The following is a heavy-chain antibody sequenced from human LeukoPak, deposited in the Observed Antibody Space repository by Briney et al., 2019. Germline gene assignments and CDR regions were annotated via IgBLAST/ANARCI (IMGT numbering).Heavy chain of an antibody. CDR1: TYSISSGYY. D-gene: IGHD5-12*01. CDR3: ARHGRAVATVDY. V-gene: IGHV4-38-2*02. CDR2: IYHNGNT. Sequence: SETLSLTCTVSTYSISSGYYWGWIRQPPGKGLEWIGNIYHNGNTYYNPSLKSRVTISVDTSKNQFSLKLSSVTAADTAVYYCARHGRAVATVDYWGQGTLVTVSS. J-gene: IGHJ4*02.